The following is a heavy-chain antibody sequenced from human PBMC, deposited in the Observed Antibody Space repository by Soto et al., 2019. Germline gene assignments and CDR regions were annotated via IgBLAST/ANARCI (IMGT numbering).Heavy chain of an antibody. Sequence: QVQLVESGGDLVKPGGSLRLSCAASGFNFIDYYFSSIRQTPQRRLAWVAFISTSGSVVTYADSVKGQLTISRDNVKNLVHLQLSDLTAQDAAIYYCVRETVAPIIGQDPSYGLDVWGQGTTVTVSS. CDR1: GFNFIDYY. CDR3: VRETVAPIIGQDPSYGLDV. V-gene: IGHV3-11*01. J-gene: IGHJ6*01. CDR2: ISTSGSVV. D-gene: IGHD3-3*01.